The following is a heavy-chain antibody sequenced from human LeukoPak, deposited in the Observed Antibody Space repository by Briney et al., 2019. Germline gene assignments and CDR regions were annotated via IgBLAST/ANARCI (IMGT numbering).Heavy chain of an antibody. CDR1: RFTFGSYA. Sequence: GGSLRLSCAASRFTFGSYAMSWVRQAPGKGLEWVSAISGSGGSTYYADSVKGRFTISRDNSKNTLYLQMNSLRAEDTAVYYCAKDRGSSSWYYNWFDPWGQGTLVTVSS. J-gene: IGHJ5*02. V-gene: IGHV3-23*01. CDR3: AKDRGSSSWYYNWFDP. D-gene: IGHD6-13*01. CDR2: ISGSGGST.